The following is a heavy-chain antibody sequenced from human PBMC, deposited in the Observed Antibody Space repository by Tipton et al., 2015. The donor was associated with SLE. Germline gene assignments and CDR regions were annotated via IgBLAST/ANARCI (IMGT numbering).Heavy chain of an antibody. CDR1: GGSIWSHY. V-gene: IGHV4-59*11. CDR2: VYYSGTT. D-gene: IGHD3-16*01. J-gene: IGHJ3*01. CDR3: ARDPRGDDGFDV. Sequence: TLSLTCTVSGGSIWSHYWSWIRQPPGKGLEWIGYVYYSGTTNYNPSLKSRVTILVDTSKNQFSLKLSSVTAADTAVYYCARDPRGDDGFDVWGQGTMVTVSS.